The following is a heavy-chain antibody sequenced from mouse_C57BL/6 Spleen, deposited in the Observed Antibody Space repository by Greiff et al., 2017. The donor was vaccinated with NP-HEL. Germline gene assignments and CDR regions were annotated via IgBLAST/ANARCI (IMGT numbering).Heavy chain of an antibody. CDR2: ISDGGSYP. Sequence: EVQLVESGGGLVKPGGSLKLSCAASVFTFSSYAMSWVRQTPEKRLEWVATISDGGSYPYYPDNVQGRFTISRDNAKNNLYLKMSHLKSEDTAMYYCARAHYYGSRRGYFEVWGTGTTVTVSS. CDR3: ARAHYYGSRRGYFEV. D-gene: IGHD1-1*01. CDR1: VFTFSSYA. J-gene: IGHJ1*03. V-gene: IGHV5-4*01.